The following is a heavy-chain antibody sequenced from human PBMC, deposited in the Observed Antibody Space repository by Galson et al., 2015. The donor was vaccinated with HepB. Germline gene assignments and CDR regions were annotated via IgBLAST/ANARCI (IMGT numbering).Heavy chain of an antibody. CDR1: GFTFSTYA. CDR2: ISGSGENI. CDR3: ANDGRAVAGYGDFEY. D-gene: IGHD6-19*01. J-gene: IGHJ4*02. Sequence: SLRLSCATSGFTFSTYAMTWVRQAPGMGLEWVSLISGSGENIYYADSVKGRFTISRDNSENTLYLQMNSLRAEDTAVYYCANDGRAVAGYGDFEYWGQGTLVTVSS. V-gene: IGHV3-23*01.